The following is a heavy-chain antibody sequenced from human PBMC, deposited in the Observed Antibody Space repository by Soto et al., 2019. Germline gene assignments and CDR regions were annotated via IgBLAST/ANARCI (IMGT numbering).Heavy chain of an antibody. CDR1: GYSVSSNSAA. CDR2: TYYRSKCYN. D-gene: IGHD6-19*01. J-gene: IGHJ6*01. CDR3: AREGGRQPWLVFPASKEAGNYYYYGMEI. Sequence: SQTLSLTCVISGYSVSSNSAAWNWIRRSPSRGLEWLGRTYYRSKCYNDYAVSVKSRITINQDTSKNKFSLQLNSVTPEDTAVYYRAREGGRQPWLVFPASKEAGNYYYYGMEIWAQGTTVTTSS. V-gene: IGHV6-1*01.